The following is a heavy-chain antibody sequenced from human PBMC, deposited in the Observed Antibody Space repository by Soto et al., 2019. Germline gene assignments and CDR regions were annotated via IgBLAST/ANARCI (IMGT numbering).Heavy chain of an antibody. J-gene: IGHJ4*02. V-gene: IGHV4-59*01. Sequence: HVQLQESGPGLVKPSETLSLTCSVSGDSINSDNWSWIRQSPAKGLEWIGHVSNSGAIYNNPSLKGRVTISVDTSKIQFFLNLSSVTAADTAVYYCARRNGDYPRIYYFDYWGQGIRVTVSS. D-gene: IGHD4-17*01. CDR1: GDSINSDN. CDR2: VSNSGAI. CDR3: ARRNGDYPRIYYFDY.